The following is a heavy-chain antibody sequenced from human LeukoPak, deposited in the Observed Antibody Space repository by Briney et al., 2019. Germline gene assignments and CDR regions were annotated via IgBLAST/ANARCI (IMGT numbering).Heavy chain of an antibody. CDR1: GYTFTDYY. D-gene: IGHD2-15*01. V-gene: IGHV1-69-2*01. J-gene: IGHJ4*02. CDR2: VDPEDGET. CDR3: ATGILGYCSGDSCYSDKNVDY. Sequence: GATVKISCKVSGYTFTDYYMHWVQQAPGKGLEWMGLVDPEDGETIYAEKFQGRVTITADTSTDTAYMELSSLRSEDTAVYYCATGILGYCSGDSCYSDKNVDYWGQGTLVTVSS.